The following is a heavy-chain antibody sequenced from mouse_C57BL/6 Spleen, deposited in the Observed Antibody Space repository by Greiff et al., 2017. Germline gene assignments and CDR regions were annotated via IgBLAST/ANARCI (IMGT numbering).Heavy chain of an antibody. J-gene: IGHJ3*01. D-gene: IGHD2-2*01. V-gene: IGHV1-19*01. Sequence: EVQLQQSGPVLVKPGASVKMSCKASGYTFTDYYMNWVKQSHGKSLEWIGVINPFNGGTSYNQKFKGKATLTVDNSSSTAYMELNSLTSEDSAIYYCARGGYGWFAYWGQGTLVTVSA. CDR3: ARGGYGWFAY. CDR2: INPFNGGT. CDR1: GYTFTDYY.